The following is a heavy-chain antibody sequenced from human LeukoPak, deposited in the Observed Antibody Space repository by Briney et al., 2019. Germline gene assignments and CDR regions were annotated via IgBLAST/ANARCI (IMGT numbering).Heavy chain of an antibody. CDR3: ARGPPNWGYDY. J-gene: IGHJ4*02. V-gene: IGHV1-8*02. Sequence: ASVKVSCKASGYTFTSYGINWVRQATGQRPEWMGWMSPNSGDTGYAQKFQDRVTMTRNTSISTAYMELSSLRSDDTAVYYCARGPPNWGYDYWGPGTLVTVSS. CDR2: MSPNSGDT. CDR1: GYTFTSYG. D-gene: IGHD7-27*01.